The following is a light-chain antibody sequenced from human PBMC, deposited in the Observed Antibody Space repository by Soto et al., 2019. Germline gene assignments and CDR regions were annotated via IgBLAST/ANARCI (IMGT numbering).Light chain of an antibody. CDR3: QQYGGSPWT. CDR2: SAS. J-gene: IGKJ1*01. Sequence: EIVLTQSPCTLSLSLGERASLSCRASQTIANSLAWDQQKPGQAPRLLIFSASTITSGIPDRFSGSGSGTDFTLTISRLEHEDFAVYHCQQYGGSPWTFGQGTKVDIK. CDR1: QTIANS. V-gene: IGKV3-20*01.